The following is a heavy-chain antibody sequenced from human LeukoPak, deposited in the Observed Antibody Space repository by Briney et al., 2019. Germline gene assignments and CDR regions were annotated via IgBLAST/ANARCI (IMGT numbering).Heavy chain of an antibody. CDR3: AKAFTGWGAYDY. J-gene: IGHJ4*02. CDR1: GFTFSGYA. CDR2: ISGGGSDT. Sequence: GGSLRLSCAGSGFTFSGYAMSWVRQAPGKGLEWVSAISGGGSDTFYADSVKGRFTISRDNSKNTLSVQMNSLRAEDTAVYYCAKAFTGWGAYDYWGQGALVTVSS. V-gene: IGHV3-23*01. D-gene: IGHD1-26*01.